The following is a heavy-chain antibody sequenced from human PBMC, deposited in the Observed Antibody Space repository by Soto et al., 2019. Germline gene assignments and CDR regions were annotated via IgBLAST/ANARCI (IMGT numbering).Heavy chain of an antibody. CDR3: AREGSYSAYNFAHGIQLWSFDF. CDR1: GGSINTFS. Sequence: TSETLSLTCTVSGGSINTFSWSWVRQPAGKGLEWIGRIFSSGSTSFNPSLESRVAMSVDTSKNHFSLNLSSVTAADMAVYYCAREGSYSAYNFAHGIQLWSFDFWGQGALVTVSS. D-gene: IGHD5-12*01. V-gene: IGHV4-4*07. J-gene: IGHJ4*02. CDR2: IFSSGST.